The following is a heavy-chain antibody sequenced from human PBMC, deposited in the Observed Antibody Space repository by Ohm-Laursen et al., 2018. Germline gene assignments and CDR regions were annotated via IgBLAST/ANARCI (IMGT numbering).Heavy chain of an antibody. V-gene: IGHV1-18*01. CDR3: ARGGVQYFDWSFPSLYYFDY. D-gene: IGHD3-9*01. J-gene: IGHJ4*02. Sequence: ASVKVSCKTSGYTFNHYGISWVRQAPGQGLEWMGWISVYNGNTKYAQKLQGRVTMTTDTSTSIAYMELRSLRSNDTAVYYCARGGVQYFDWSFPSLYYFDYWGQGTLVTVSS. CDR1: GYTFNHYG. CDR2: ISVYNGNT.